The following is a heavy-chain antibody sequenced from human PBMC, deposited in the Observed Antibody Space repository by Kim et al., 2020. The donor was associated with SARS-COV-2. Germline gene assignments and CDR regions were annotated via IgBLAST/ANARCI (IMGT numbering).Heavy chain of an antibody. D-gene: IGHD3-9*01. CDR3: AKGIRERYFDWSPLSEDNWFDP. J-gene: IGHJ5*02. CDR1: GFTFSSYG. Sequence: GGSLRLSCAASGFTFSSYGMHWVRQAPGKGLEWVAVISYDGSNKYYADSVKGRFTISRDNSKNTLYLQMNSLRAEDTAVYYCAKGIRERYFDWSPLSEDNWFDPWGRGTLVTVSS. CDR2: ISYDGSNK. V-gene: IGHV3-30*18.